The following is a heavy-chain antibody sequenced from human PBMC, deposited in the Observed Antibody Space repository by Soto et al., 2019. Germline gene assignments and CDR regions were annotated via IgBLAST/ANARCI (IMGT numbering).Heavy chain of an antibody. CDR1: GYTFTSYY. CDR2: INPSGGST. V-gene: IGHV1-46*01. J-gene: IGHJ4*02. CDR3: ARAGYCGPGCYYYFDY. Sequence: ASVKVSCKASGYTFTSYYMHWVRQAPGQGLEWMGIINPSGGSTSYAQKFQGRVTMTRDTSTSTVYMELSSLRSEDTSVYYCARAGYCGPGCYYYFDYWGQGTLVTVSS. D-gene: IGHD2-21*02.